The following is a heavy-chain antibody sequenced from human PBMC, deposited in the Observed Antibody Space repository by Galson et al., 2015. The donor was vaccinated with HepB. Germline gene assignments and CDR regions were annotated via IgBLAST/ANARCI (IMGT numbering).Heavy chain of an antibody. CDR2: IWYDGSNK. J-gene: IGHJ4*02. CDR3: ARDGPRSSWYYFDY. CDR1: GFTFSSYG. Sequence: SLRLSCAASGFTFSSYGMHWVRQAPGKGLEWVAVIWYDGSNKYYADSVKGRFTISRDNSKNTLYLQMNSLRAEDTAVYYCARDGPRSSWYYFDYWGQGTLVTVSS. V-gene: IGHV3-33*01. D-gene: IGHD6-13*01.